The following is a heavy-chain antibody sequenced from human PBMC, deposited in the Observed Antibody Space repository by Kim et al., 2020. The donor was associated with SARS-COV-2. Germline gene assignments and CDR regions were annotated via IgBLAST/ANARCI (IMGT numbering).Heavy chain of an antibody. Sequence: SETLSLTCTVSGGSISSAEYYWNWIRQHPEKGLEWIGYIYYGGSTYYNPSSKSRVTISVDTSKNQFSLRLTSVTAADTAVYYCASDLRNDNLDAFDVWSQGTLVTVSS. CDR3: ASDLRNDNLDAFDV. V-gene: IGHV4-31*03. CDR1: GGSISSAEYY. J-gene: IGHJ3*01. CDR2: IYYGGST. D-gene: IGHD3-22*01.